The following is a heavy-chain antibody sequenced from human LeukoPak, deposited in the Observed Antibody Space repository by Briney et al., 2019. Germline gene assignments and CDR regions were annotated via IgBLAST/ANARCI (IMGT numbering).Heavy chain of an antibody. J-gene: IGHJ5*02. CDR2: ISSSVSYM. CDR3: ARDVITMVRGVWNWFDP. V-gene: IGHV3-21*01. CDR1: GFTFSTYA. D-gene: IGHD3-10*01. Sequence: GGSLRLSCAASGFTFSTYAMNWVRQAPGKGLEWVSSISSSVSYMFYADSVRGRFTISRDNAKNSLYLQMNSLRAEDTAVYYCARDVITMVRGVWNWFDPWGQGTLVTVSS.